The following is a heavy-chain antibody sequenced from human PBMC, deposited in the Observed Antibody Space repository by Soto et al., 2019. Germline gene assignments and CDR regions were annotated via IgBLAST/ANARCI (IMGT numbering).Heavy chain of an antibody. CDR3: SISNSYGRGDF. Sequence: QVQLVQSGAEVKKPGSSVSVSCKASGGTLNSYTISWVRQAPGQGLEWMGVIIPVFGTTDYAQKFQGRVTITADQSTGTAYLDLFSLRSEDMAIYYCSISNSYGRGDFWGQGTLVTVSS. CDR2: IIPVFGTT. D-gene: IGHD4-17*01. J-gene: IGHJ4*02. V-gene: IGHV1-69*01. CDR1: GGTLNSYT.